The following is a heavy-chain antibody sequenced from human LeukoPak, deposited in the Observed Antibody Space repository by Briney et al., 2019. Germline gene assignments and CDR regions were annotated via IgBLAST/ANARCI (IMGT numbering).Heavy chain of an antibody. CDR3: ARAKDISGMDV. V-gene: IGHV3-48*03. D-gene: IGHD2-15*01. CDR2: ISSSGSTI. J-gene: IGHJ6*02. CDR1: GFTFSSYE. Sequence: RAGGSLRLSCAASGFTFSSYEMNWVRQAPGKGLEWVSYISSSGSTIYYADSVKGRFTISRDNAKNSLYLQMNSLRAEDTAVYYCARAKDISGMDVWGQGTTVTVSS.